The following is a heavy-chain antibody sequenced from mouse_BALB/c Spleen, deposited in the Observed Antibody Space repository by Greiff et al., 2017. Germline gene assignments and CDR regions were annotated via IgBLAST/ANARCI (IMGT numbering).Heavy chain of an antibody. Sequence: DVMLVESGGDLVKPGGSLKLSCAASGFTFSSYGMSWVRQTPDKRLEWVATISSGGSYTYYPDSVKGRFTISRDNAKNTLYLQMSSLKSEDTAMYYCARHYYGSSYPLCYWGQGTTLTVSS. CDR2: ISSGGSYT. CDR3: ARHYYGSSYPLCY. J-gene: IGHJ2*01. CDR1: GFTFSSYG. V-gene: IGHV5-6*02. D-gene: IGHD1-1*01.